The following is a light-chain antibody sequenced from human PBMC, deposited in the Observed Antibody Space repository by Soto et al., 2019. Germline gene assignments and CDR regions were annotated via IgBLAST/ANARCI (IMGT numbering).Light chain of an antibody. V-gene: IGKV3-11*01. Sequence: EIVFTQSPATLSFSPGERATLSCRASQSVGSYLAWYQHKPGQAPRLLIYDASNKATGIPARFSGSGSGTDFTLTISSLEPEDFAIYYCQQRSNWPLTFGGGTKVDIK. CDR1: QSVGSY. CDR2: DAS. J-gene: IGKJ4*01. CDR3: QQRSNWPLT.